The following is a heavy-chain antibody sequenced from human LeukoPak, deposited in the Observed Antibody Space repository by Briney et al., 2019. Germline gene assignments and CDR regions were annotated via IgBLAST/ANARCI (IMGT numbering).Heavy chain of an antibody. J-gene: IGHJ4*02. CDR1: GYTFTNYG. D-gene: IGHD2-2*01. Sequence: ASVKVSCKASGYTFTNYGISWVRQAPGQGLEWMGWISVHNGDTNYAQKLQGRVTMTTDTSANTAYMELRSLKSDDTAVYYCARDLPLTRYCYSTTCGANKYYFDCWGQGTLVTVSS. CDR2: ISVHNGDT. V-gene: IGHV1-18*01. CDR3: ARDLPLTRYCYSTTCGANKYYFDC.